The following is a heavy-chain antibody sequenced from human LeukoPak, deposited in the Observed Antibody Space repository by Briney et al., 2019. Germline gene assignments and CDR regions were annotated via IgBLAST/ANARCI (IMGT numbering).Heavy chain of an antibody. D-gene: IGHD3-16*01. Sequence: GGSLRLSCAASGFTFSSYAMSWVRQAPGKGLEWVSAISGSGAATYYADSVKGRFTISRDNSYNTVSLQMNGLRDEDTGVYYCAKGLKTGVGPYMGYHYYMDVWGKGATVTVSS. J-gene: IGHJ6*03. CDR1: GFTFSSYA. CDR3: AKGLKTGVGPYMGYHYYMDV. CDR2: ISGSGAAT. V-gene: IGHV3-23*01.